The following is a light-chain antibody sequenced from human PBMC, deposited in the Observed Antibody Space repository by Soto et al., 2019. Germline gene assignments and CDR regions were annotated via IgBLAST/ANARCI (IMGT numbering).Light chain of an antibody. Sequence: QSALTQPASVSGSPGQSITISCTETSSDVGGYNFVSWYQHHPAKAPKLMIYDVSNRPSGVSNRFSGSKSGNTASLTISGLQAEDEAHYYCSSFTSSDTLVVFGGGTKVTVL. CDR3: SSFTSSDTLVV. CDR1: SSDVGGYNF. CDR2: DVS. J-gene: IGLJ2*01. V-gene: IGLV2-14*03.